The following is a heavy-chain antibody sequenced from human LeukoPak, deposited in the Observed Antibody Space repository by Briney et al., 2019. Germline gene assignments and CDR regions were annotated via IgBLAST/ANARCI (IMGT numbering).Heavy chain of an antibody. V-gene: IGHV3-15*07. Sequence: PGGSLRLSCSVSSFAFSVTWMNWVRQAPGKGLEWVGLIQSKKDGETTDYTAPVKGRFTISRDDSKSMVYLQTDSLKMEDTALYFCATDHYSSLNNWGQGTLVNVSP. CDR1: SFAFSVTW. CDR2: IQSKKDGETT. D-gene: IGHD2-21*01. CDR3: ATDHYSSLNN. J-gene: IGHJ4*02.